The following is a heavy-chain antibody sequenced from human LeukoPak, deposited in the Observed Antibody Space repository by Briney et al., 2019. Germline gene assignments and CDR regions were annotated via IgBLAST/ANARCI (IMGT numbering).Heavy chain of an antibody. CDR3: AIRFSRGSGSAIDY. D-gene: IGHD3-10*01. Sequence: GASVKVSCKASGYTFTSYDINWVRQATGQELEWMGWMNPNSANTGYAQNFQGRVTMTRNTSISTAYMELSSLRSEDTAVYYCAIRFSRGSGSAIDYWGQGTLVTVSS. V-gene: IGHV1-8*01. J-gene: IGHJ4*02. CDR2: MNPNSANT. CDR1: GYTFTSYD.